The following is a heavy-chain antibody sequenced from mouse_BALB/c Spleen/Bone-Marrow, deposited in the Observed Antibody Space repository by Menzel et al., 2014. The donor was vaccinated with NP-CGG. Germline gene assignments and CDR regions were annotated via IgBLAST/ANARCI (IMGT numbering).Heavy chain of an antibody. Sequence: VQLQQSGPELVKPGASVKISCKASGYPFTDYNMHWVKQSHGKGLEWIGYIYPHTSDTGYNQKFRNKATLTVDISSSTAYMVLRSLTSEDSAVYYCVRAPPITSVVTRDYWGQGTTLTVSS. CDR3: VRAPPITSVVTRDY. CDR2: IYPHTSDT. V-gene: IGHV1S29*02. J-gene: IGHJ2*01. CDR1: GYPFTDYN. D-gene: IGHD1-1*01.